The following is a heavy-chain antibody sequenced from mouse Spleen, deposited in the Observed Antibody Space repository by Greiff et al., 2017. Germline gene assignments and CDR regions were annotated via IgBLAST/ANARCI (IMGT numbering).Heavy chain of an antibody. CDR3: TRAYYRYDDGGNFDY. Sequence: EVQLQQSGTVLARPGASVKMSCKTSGYTFTSYWMHWVKQRPGQGLEWIGAIYPGNSDTSYNQKFKGKAKLTAVTSASTAYMELSSLTNEDSAVYYCTRAYYRYDDGGNFDYWGQGTTLTVSS. J-gene: IGHJ2*01. CDR1: GYTFTSYW. V-gene: IGHV1-5*01. D-gene: IGHD2-14*01. CDR2: IYPGNSDT.